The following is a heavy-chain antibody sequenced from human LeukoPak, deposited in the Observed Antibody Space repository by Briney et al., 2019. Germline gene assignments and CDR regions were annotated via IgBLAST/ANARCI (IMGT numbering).Heavy chain of an antibody. CDR3: ARTRVRGDYFDY. Sequence: PSATLSLTCAVSGGSISSSNWWSWVYEPPGKGLEWIGEIYHSGSTNYNPSLKSRVTISVDKSKNQFSLKLSSVTAADTAVYYCARTRVRGDYFDYWGQGTLVTVSS. V-gene: IGHV4-4*02. CDR1: GGSISSSNW. D-gene: IGHD3-16*01. CDR2: IYHSGST. J-gene: IGHJ4*02.